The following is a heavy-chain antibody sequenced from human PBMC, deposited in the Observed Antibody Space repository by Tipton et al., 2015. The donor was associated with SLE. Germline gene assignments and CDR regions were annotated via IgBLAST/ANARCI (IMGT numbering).Heavy chain of an antibody. Sequence: SLRLSCAASGFTFSRHAMSWLRQAPGKGLEWVSSISSSSSYIYYADSVKGRFTISRDNAKNSLYLQMNSLRAEDTAVYYCAREGIVGTNDYYYYGMDVWGQGTTVTVSS. J-gene: IGHJ6*02. CDR3: AREGIVGTNDYYYYGMDV. V-gene: IGHV3-21*03. CDR2: ISSSSSYI. CDR1: GFTFSRHA. D-gene: IGHD1-26*01.